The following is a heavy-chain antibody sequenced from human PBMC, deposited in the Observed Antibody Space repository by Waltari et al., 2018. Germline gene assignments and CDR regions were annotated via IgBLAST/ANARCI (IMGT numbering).Heavy chain of an antibody. CDR1: GFSLSTSGVG. D-gene: IGHD3-3*01. V-gene: IGHV2-5*01. Sequence: QITLKESGPTLVKPTQTLTLTCTFSGFSLSTSGVGVGWIRQPPGKALEWLALIYWNDDKRYSPSLKSRLTITKDTSKNQVVLTMTNMDPVDTATYYCAHRSPADGVVIIDEGYYFDYWGQGTLVTVSS. CDR2: IYWNDDK. J-gene: IGHJ4*02. CDR3: AHRSPADGVVIIDEGYYFDY.